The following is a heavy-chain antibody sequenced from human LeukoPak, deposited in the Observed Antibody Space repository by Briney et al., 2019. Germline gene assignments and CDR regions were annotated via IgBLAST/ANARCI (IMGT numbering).Heavy chain of an antibody. CDR3: AKEDCSSTSCYTAYYYYYYYMDV. CDR1: GFTFSNYA. D-gene: IGHD2-2*02. J-gene: IGHJ6*03. CDR2: ISGSGANT. V-gene: IGHV3-23*01. Sequence: GGSLRLSCAASGFTFSNYAMSWVRQAPGKGLEWVSGISGSGANTYYVDSVKGRFTISRDNSKNTLYLQMNSLRAEDTAVYYCAKEDCSSTSCYTAYYYYYYYMDVWGKGTTVTVSS.